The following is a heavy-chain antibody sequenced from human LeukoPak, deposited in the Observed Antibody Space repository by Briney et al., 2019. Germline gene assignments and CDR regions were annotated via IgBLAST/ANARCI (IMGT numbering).Heavy chain of an antibody. D-gene: IGHD3-22*01. Sequence: SVKASCKASGGTFSSYAISWVRQAPGQGLEWMGGIIPIFGTASYAQKFQGRVTITPDESTSTAYMELSSLRSEDTAVYYCASYYDSSGAPFDYWGQGTLVTVSS. CDR3: ASYYDSSGAPFDY. CDR2: IIPIFGTA. J-gene: IGHJ4*02. V-gene: IGHV1-69*01. CDR1: GGTFSSYA.